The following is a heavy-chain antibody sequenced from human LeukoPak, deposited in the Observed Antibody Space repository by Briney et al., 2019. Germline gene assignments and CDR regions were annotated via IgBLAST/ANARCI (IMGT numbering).Heavy chain of an antibody. CDR1: GGSISSGGYY. V-gene: IGHV4-61*08. CDR3: ARDVDPQY. CDR2: IYYDGTT. Sequence: PSKTLSLTCTVSGGSISSGGYYWSWIRQPPGKGLEWIGYIYYDGTTKYNPSLKSRVTISVDASKSQFSLNLRSVTAADTAVYYCARDVDPQYWGQGVLVTVSS. J-gene: IGHJ4*02. D-gene: IGHD5-12*01.